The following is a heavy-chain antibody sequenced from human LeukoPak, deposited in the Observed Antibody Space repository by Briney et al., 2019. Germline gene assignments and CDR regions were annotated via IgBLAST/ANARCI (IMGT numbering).Heavy chain of an antibody. CDR3: AREALAFDI. CDR1: GFTFSSYG. V-gene: IGHV3-30*03. CDR2: ISYDGSNK. Sequence: GGSLRLSCAASGFTFSSYGMHWVRQAPGKGLEWVAVISYDGSNKYYADSVKGRFTISRDNSKNTLYLQMNSLRAEDTAVYYCAREALAFDIWGQGTMVTVSS. J-gene: IGHJ3*02.